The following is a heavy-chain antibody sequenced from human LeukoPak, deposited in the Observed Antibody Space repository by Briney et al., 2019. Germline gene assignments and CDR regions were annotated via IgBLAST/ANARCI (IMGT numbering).Heavy chain of an antibody. Sequence: SETLSLTCTVSGGSISSYYWSWIRQPPGKGLEWIGYIYYSGSTNYNPSLKSRVTISVDTSKNQFSLKLSSVTAADTAVYYCARLLWFGESPGPFDCWGQGTLVTVSS. D-gene: IGHD3-10*01. CDR2: IYYSGST. CDR3: ARLLWFGESPGPFDC. V-gene: IGHV4-59*08. CDR1: GGSISSYY. J-gene: IGHJ4*02.